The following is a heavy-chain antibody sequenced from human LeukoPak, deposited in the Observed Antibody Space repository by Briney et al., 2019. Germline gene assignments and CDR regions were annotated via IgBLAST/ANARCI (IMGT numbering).Heavy chain of an antibody. J-gene: IGHJ3*02. V-gene: IGHV4-59*01. CDR3: ARDMRCSGGSCYDAFDI. CDR1: GGSISSYY. CDR2: IYYSGST. Sequence: PSETLSLTCTVSGGSISSYYWSLIRQPPGKGLEWIGYIYYSGSTNYNPSLKSRVTISVDTSKNQFSLKLSSLTAADTAVYYCARDMRCSGGSCYDAFDIWGQGTMVTVSS. D-gene: IGHD2-15*01.